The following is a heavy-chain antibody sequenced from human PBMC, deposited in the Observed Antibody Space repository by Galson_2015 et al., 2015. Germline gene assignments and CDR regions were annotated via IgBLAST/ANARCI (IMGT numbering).Heavy chain of an antibody. Sequence: SLRLSCAASGFTFSNYAMAWVRQAPGKGLEWVSTISGSGSDTYYADPVKGRFTISRDNSKNTLYVQMHSLRAEDTAVYFCAKGIGWPYYYYMDVWGKGTTVTVSS. V-gene: IGHV3-23*01. D-gene: IGHD6-19*01. CDR2: ISGSGSDT. J-gene: IGHJ6*03. CDR1: GFTFSNYA. CDR3: AKGIGWPYYYYMDV.